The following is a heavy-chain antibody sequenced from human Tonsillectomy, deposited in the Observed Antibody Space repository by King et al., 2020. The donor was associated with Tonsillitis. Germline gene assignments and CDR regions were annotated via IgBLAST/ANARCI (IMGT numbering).Heavy chain of an antibody. CDR2: ISWDSVSI. D-gene: IGHD3-10*01. J-gene: IGHJ6*04. CDR1: GFTFHDYA. Sequence: VQLVESGGGLVQPGRSLRLSCAASGFTFHDYAMHWVRQAPGKGLEWVTGISWDSVSIGYADSVKGRFTISRDNAKNSVYLQMNSLRAEDTALYYCVKDRKLVYGYGMDVWGRGTTVTVSS. CDR3: VKDRKLVYGYGMDV. V-gene: IGHV3-9*01.